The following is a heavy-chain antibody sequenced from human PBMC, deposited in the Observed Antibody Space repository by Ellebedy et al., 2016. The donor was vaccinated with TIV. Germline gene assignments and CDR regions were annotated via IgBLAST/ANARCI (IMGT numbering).Heavy chain of an antibody. Sequence: SETLSLTCAVYGESFSGYYWSWIRQPPGKGLEWIGEINHSGSTNYNPSLKSRVTISVDTSKNQFSLKLSSVTAADTAVYYCASLRGYNYGINPSGAFDIWGLGTMVAVSS. CDR1: GESFSGYY. D-gene: IGHD5-18*01. V-gene: IGHV4-34*01. CDR2: INHSGST. CDR3: ASLRGYNYGINPSGAFDI. J-gene: IGHJ3*02.